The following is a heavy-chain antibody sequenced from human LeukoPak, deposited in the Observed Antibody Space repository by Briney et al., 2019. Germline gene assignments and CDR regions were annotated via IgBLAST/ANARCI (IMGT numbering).Heavy chain of an antibody. Sequence: GGSLRLSCAASGFTFSSYAMHWVRQAPGKGLEWVAVISYDGSNKYYADSVKGRFTISRDNSKNTLYLQMNSLRAEDTAVYYCAGQPKVGGLDYWGQGTLVTVSS. CDR3: AGQPKVGGLDY. J-gene: IGHJ4*02. V-gene: IGHV3-30-3*01. CDR1: GFTFSSYA. D-gene: IGHD1-26*01. CDR2: ISYDGSNK.